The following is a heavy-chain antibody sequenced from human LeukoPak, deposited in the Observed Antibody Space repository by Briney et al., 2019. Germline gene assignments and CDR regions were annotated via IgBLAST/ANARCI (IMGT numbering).Heavy chain of an antibody. Sequence: ASVKVSCKASGYTFTGYYMHWVRQAPGQGLEWMGRINPNSGGTNYAQKFQGRVTMTRDTPVSTAYMELSRLRSDDTAVYYCARNVSRSGFDPWGQGTLVTVSS. V-gene: IGHV1-2*06. CDR3: ARNVSRSGFDP. CDR2: INPNSGGT. CDR1: GYTFTGYY. J-gene: IGHJ5*02. D-gene: IGHD2-15*01.